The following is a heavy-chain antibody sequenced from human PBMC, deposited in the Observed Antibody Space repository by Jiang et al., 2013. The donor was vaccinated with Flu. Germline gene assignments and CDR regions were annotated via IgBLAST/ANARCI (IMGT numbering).Heavy chain of an antibody. J-gene: IGHJ4*02. CDR3: ARESIAALVDY. V-gene: IGHV7-4-1*02. D-gene: IGHD6-13*01. CDR2: INTNTGNP. Sequence: KVSCKASGYTFTHYAINWVRQAPGQGLEWMGWINTNTGNPTYAQGFTGRFVFSLDTSVSTAYLQINTLKGEDTAVYYCARESIAALVDYWGQGTLVTVSS. CDR1: GYTFTHYA.